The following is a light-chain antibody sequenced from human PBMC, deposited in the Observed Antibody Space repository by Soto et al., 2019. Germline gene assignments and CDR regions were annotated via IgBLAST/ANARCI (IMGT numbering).Light chain of an antibody. Sequence: IPMTQSPSTLSGSVGDRVTITCRASHTSSSWLAWYQQKPGKAPKLLIYNASTLKSGVPSRFSGSGSGTEFTLTISSLQPDDFATYYCQHYNSYSEAFGQGTKVDIK. J-gene: IGKJ1*01. V-gene: IGKV1-5*03. CDR1: HTSSSW. CDR2: NAS. CDR3: QHYNSYSEA.